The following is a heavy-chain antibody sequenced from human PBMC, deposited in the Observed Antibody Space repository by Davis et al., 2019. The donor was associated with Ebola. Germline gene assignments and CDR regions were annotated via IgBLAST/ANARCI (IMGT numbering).Heavy chain of an antibody. CDR3: ARVVFVAGATPTWYFDL. V-gene: IGHV4-39*07. CDR1: GGSISSSSYY. CDR2: IYYSGST. D-gene: IGHD2-15*01. J-gene: IGHJ2*01. Sequence: MPSETLSLTCTVSGGSISSSSYYWGWIRQPPGQGLEWIGSIYYSGSTNYNPSLKSRVTISVDTSKNQFSLRLSSVTAADTAVYYCARVVFVAGATPTWYFDLWGRGTLVTVSP.